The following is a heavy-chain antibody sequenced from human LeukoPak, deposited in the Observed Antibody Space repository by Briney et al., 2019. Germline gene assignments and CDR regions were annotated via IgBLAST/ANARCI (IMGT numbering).Heavy chain of an antibody. CDR1: GFTFSDFD. CDR2: IKQDGSEK. Sequence: GGSLKLSCAASGFTFSDFDMHWVRQASGKGLEWVANIKQDGSEKYYVDSVKGRFTISRDNAKNSLYLQMNSLRAEDTAVYYCARGYSKFWGQGTLVTVSS. J-gene: IGHJ4*02. CDR3: ARGYSKF. V-gene: IGHV3-7*02. D-gene: IGHD6-13*01.